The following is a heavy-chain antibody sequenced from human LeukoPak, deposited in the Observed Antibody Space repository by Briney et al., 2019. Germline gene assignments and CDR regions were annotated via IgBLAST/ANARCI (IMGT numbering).Heavy chain of an antibody. Sequence: GGSLRLSCAASGFTFSSYSMNWVRQAPGKGLEWVSSISSSSYIYYADSVKGRFTISRDSAKNSLYLQMNSLRAEDTAVYYCARASGVAAVDYWGQGTLVTVSS. V-gene: IGHV3-21*01. D-gene: IGHD6-19*01. CDR3: ARASGVAAVDY. CDR1: GFTFSSYS. J-gene: IGHJ4*02. CDR2: ISSSSYI.